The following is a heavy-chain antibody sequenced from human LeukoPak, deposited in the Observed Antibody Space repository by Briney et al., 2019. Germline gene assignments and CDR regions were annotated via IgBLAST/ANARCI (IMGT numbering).Heavy chain of an antibody. D-gene: IGHD3-3*01. Sequence: GGSLRLSCAASGFTFSSYWIHWVRQAPGKGLVWVSRISSDGNSTSYADSVKGRFTISRDNAKNTLYLQMNSLRAEDTAVYYCARWSGHSGHDYWGQGSLATVSS. J-gene: IGHJ4*02. CDR2: ISSDGNST. CDR3: ARWSGHSGHDY. V-gene: IGHV3-74*01. CDR1: GFTFSSYW.